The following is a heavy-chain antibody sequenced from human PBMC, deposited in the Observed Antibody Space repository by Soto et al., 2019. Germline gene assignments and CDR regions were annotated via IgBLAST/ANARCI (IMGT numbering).Heavy chain of an antibody. CDR2: IGESGTPT. J-gene: IGHJ6*02. CDR3: ARYIPGVRYYGMDV. D-gene: IGHD2-2*01. V-gene: IGHV3-23*01. CDR1: GFTFSSYA. Sequence: GSLRLSCAASGFTFSSYAMKWVRQAPGKGLEWVSLIGESGTPTYYADSVKGRFTISRDNSGNTLFLEMYSLRAEDTSVYYCARYIPGVRYYGMDVWGQGTTVTVSS.